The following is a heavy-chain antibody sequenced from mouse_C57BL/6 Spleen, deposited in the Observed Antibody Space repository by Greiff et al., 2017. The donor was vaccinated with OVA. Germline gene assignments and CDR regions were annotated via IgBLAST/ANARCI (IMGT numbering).Heavy chain of an antibody. D-gene: IGHD2-4*01. Sequence: EVQLQESGPGLVKPSQSLSLTCSVTGYSITSGYYWNWIRQFPGNKLEWMGYISYDGSNNYNPSLKNRTSISRDTSKNQFFLKLNSVTTEDTATYDCAREGTSDYGRAYWGQGTLVTVSA. CDR2: ISYDGSN. J-gene: IGHJ3*01. CDR3: AREGTSDYGRAY. V-gene: IGHV3-6*01. CDR1: GYSITSGYY.